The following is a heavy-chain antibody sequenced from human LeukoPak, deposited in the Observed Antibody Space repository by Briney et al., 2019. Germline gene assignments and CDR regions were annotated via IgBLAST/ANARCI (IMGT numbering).Heavy chain of an antibody. D-gene: IGHD6-19*01. V-gene: IGHV3-13*01. CDR3: ARSVPGGSGWMGSIEY. CDR2: IGTAGDR. J-gene: IGHJ4*02. CDR1: GFTFSRYD. Sequence: GGSLRLSCAASGFTFSRYDMHWVRQSTGKGLEWVSGIGTAGDRFYLGSVKGRFTISRENAKNSLYLQMNSLGVGDTAVYYCARSVPGGSGWMGSIEYWGQGTLVTVPA.